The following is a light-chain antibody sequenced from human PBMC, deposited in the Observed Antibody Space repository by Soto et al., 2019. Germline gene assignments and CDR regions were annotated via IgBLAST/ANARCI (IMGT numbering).Light chain of an antibody. CDR1: KNVIVVYYF. J-gene: IGLJ1*01. CDR3: KSYAGSNTYV. CDR2: EVV. Sequence: QSALTQPPSASGCPGQSVTISCTGTKNVIVVYYFVSWYHHHPGKAPRLFIYEVVQRPSGVPDRFSGSKSGNTASLTVSGLQAADEAYYFCKSYAGSNTYVFGSGTKATVL. V-gene: IGLV2-8*01.